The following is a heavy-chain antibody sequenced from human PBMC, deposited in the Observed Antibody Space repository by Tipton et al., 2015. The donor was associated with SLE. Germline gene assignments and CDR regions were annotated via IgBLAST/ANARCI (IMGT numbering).Heavy chain of an antibody. V-gene: IGHV4-59*01. CDR1: GGSIRTYY. CDR2: MYYSGIT. Sequence: TLSLTCTVSGGSIRTYYWSWIRQTPGKGLEWIGYMYYSGITNYNPSLNSRVTISVDTSKNQFSLKVNSVTAADTDVYYCARGSPFMEWERNWFDPWGQGTLVTVSS. J-gene: IGHJ5*02. CDR3: ARGSPFMEWERNWFDP. D-gene: IGHD3-3*01.